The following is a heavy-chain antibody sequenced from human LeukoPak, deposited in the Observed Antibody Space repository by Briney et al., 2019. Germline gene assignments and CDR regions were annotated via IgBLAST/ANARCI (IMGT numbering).Heavy chain of an antibody. D-gene: IGHD3-10*01. Sequence: ASVKVSCKASGGTFGSYAISWVRQAPGQGLEWMGGIIPIFGTANYAQKFQGRVTITADESTSTAYMELSSLRSEDTAVYYCARSMVRGVILNYWGQGTLVTVSS. V-gene: IGHV1-69*13. J-gene: IGHJ4*02. CDR1: GGTFGSYA. CDR2: IIPIFGTA. CDR3: ARSMVRGVILNY.